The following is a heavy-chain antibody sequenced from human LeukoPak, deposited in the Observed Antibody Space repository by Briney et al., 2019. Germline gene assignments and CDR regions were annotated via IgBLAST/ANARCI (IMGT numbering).Heavy chain of an antibody. V-gene: IGHV3-7*01. J-gene: IGHJ4*02. CDR2: IKQDGSEK. D-gene: IGHD4-17*01. Sequence: GGSLRLSCAAPGFTFSSYWMSWVRQAPGKGLEWVANIKQDGSEKYYVDSVKGRFTISRDNAKNSLYLQMNSLRAEDTAVYYCARDGADYGFDYWGQGTLVAVSS. CDR1: GFTFSSYW. CDR3: ARDGADYGFDY.